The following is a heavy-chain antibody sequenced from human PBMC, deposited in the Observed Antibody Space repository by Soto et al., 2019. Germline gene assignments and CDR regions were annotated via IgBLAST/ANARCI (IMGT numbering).Heavy chain of an antibody. CDR2: ISSSSRTI. J-gene: IGHJ4*02. D-gene: IGHD1-1*01. Sequence: EVQLVESGGSLVQPGGSLRLYCAASGFTFSSYGVNWVRQAPGKGLEWISHISSSSRTIYYADSVKGRFTISRDNAENSLFLQMNSLRAEDTAVYYCARVYRNSFDYWGQGTLLTVSS. CDR3: ARVYRNSFDY. CDR1: GFTFSSYG. V-gene: IGHV3-48*01.